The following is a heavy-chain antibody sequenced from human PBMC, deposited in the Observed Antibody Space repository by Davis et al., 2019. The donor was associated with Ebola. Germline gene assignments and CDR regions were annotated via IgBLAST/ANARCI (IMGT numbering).Heavy chain of an antibody. CDR1: GFTFSSYG. V-gene: IGHV3-33*06. CDR2: IWYDGSNK. CDR3: AKDSQPMIVVVITVGNFDY. J-gene: IGHJ4*02. Sequence: GESLKISCAASGFTFSSYGMHWVRQAPGKGLEWVAVIWYDGSNKYYADSVKGRFTISRDNSKNTLYLQMNSLRAEDTAVYYCAKDSQPMIVVVITVGNFDYWGQGTLVTVSS. D-gene: IGHD3-22*01.